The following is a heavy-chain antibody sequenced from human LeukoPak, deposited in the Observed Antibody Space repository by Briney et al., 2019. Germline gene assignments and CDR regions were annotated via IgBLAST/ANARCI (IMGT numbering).Heavy chain of an antibody. J-gene: IGHJ3*02. V-gene: IGHV1-24*01. Sequence: ASVNVSCKVSGYTLPELSMHWVRQAPGKGLEWMGGFDPEDCETIYAQKFQGRVTMTEDTSADTAYMELSSLRSEDTAMYYCATASDDSGGYYFKAFDIWGQGTMVTVSS. CDR2: FDPEDCET. CDR3: ATASDDSGGYYFKAFDI. D-gene: IGHD3-22*01. CDR1: GYTLPELS.